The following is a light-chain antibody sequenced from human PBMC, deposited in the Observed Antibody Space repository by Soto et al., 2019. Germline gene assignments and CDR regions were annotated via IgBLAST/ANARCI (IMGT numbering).Light chain of an antibody. Sequence: EIVMTQSPATLSVSPGERATLSCRASQNINSDLAWYQQKPGQTPRLLIYGASTRATGIPTKFSGSGSGTDFTLTISSLQSEEFAVYYCQQYNNWPLTFGGGTKVEI. CDR1: QNINSD. J-gene: IGKJ4*01. CDR3: QQYNNWPLT. CDR2: GAS. V-gene: IGKV3-15*01.